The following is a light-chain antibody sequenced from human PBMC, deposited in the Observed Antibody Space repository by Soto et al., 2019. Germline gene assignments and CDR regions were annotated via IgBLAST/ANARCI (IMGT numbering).Light chain of an antibody. J-gene: IGKJ5*01. CDR2: AAS. V-gene: IGKV1-39*01. CDR3: QQSYSSSPIT. Sequence: DNQMTQGPSSLSPSLGDRVTITCRASQTISKYLAWYQQKPGKAPKLLIYAASSLQSGVPSRFSGSGSGTDFTLTINSLRPVDFRSYYCQQSYSSSPITFGPGTRLEIK. CDR1: QTISKY.